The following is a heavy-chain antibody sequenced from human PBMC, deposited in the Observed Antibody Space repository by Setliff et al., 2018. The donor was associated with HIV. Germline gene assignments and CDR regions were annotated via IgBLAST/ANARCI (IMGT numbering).Heavy chain of an antibody. CDR3: ARAFFFDTSGYRSYYHYMDV. V-gene: IGHV4-59*11. D-gene: IGHD3-22*01. Sequence: SETLSLTCTVSGGSISSHYWSWIRQPPGKGLEWIGYIYYSGGTNYNPSLKSRVTISVDTSRNQFSLRLSSVTAADTATYYCARAFFFDTSGYRSYYHYMDVWGKGTTVTVSS. CDR2: IYYSGGT. J-gene: IGHJ6*03. CDR1: GGSISSHY.